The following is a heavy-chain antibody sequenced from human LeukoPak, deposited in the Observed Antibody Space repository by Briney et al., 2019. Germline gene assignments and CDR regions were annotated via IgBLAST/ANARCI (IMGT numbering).Heavy chain of an antibody. D-gene: IGHD1-26*01. J-gene: IGHJ5*02. CDR1: GGSISNYY. CDR3: ARVSGSYYPGWFDP. V-gene: IGHV4-59*01. Sequence: PSETLSLTCTVSGGSISNYYWSWIRQPPGKGLQWIGYIDHSGYTNYNRSLKSRVTISVDTSKNQFSLKLSSVTAADTAVYYCARVSGSYYPGWFDPWGQGTLVTVSS. CDR2: IDHSGYT.